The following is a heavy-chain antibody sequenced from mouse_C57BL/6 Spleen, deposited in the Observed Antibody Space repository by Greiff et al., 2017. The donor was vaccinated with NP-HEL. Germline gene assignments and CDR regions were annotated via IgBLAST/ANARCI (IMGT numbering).Heavy chain of an antibody. CDR1: GFTFSDYY. CDR2: INHDGSST. V-gene: IGHV5-16*01. Sequence: EVKLVESEGGLVQPGSSMKLSCTASGFTFSDYYMAWVRQVPEKGLEWVANINHDGSSTYYLDSLKSRFIISRDNAKNILYLQLSSLKADDTATYYCARAGGLRPYDFDYWGQGTTLTVSS. J-gene: IGHJ2*01. D-gene: IGHD2-4*01. CDR3: ARAGGLRPYDFDY.